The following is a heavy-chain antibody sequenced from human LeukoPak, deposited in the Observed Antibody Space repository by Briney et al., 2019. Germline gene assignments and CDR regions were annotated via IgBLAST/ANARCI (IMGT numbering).Heavy chain of an antibody. J-gene: IGHJ4*02. CDR3: ARDGRGGNNVDYFDY. Sequence: ASVKVSCKASGYTFTGYYMHWVRQAPGQGLEWMGWINPNSGGTNYAQKFQGRVTMTRDTSISTAYMELSGVRSDDTAVYYCARDGRGGNNVDYFDYWGQGTLVTVSS. V-gene: IGHV1-2*02. CDR1: GYTFTGYY. CDR2: INPNSGGT. D-gene: IGHD1-26*01.